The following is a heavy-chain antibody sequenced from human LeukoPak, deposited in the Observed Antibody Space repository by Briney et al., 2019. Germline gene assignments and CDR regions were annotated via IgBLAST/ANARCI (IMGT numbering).Heavy chain of an antibody. CDR2: IYYSGST. CDR3: ARAEGPYCSSTSCYSKFDY. CDR1: GGSVSSGSYY. D-gene: IGHD2-2*01. V-gene: IGHV4-61*01. J-gene: IGHJ4*02. Sequence: SETLSLTCTVSGGSVSSGSYYWSWIRQPPGKGLGWIGYIYYSGSTNYNPSLKSRVTISVDTSKNQFSLKLSSVTAADTAVYYCARAEGPYCSSTSCYSKFDYWGQGTLVTVSS.